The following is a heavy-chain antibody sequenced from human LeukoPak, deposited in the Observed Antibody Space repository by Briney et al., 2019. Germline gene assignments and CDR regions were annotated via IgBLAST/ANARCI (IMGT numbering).Heavy chain of an antibody. CDR3: ARGAASSRYYFDY. D-gene: IGHD6-13*01. V-gene: IGHV4-34*01. Sequence: PSETLSLTCAVYGGSFSGYYWSWIHQPPGKGLEWIGEINHSGSTNYNPSLKSRVTISVDTSKNQFSLKLSSVTAADTAVYYCARGAASSRYYFDYWGQGTLVTVSS. J-gene: IGHJ4*02. CDR2: INHSGST. CDR1: GGSFSGYY.